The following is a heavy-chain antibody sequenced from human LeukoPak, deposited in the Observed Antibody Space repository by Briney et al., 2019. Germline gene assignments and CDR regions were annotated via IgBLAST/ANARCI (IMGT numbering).Heavy chain of an antibody. CDR3: ARHPNYYYYYMDV. CDR2: IYYSGST. Sequence: PSETLSLTCTVSGGSINNYYWSWIRQPPGKGLEWIGYIYYSGSTNYNPSLKSRVTISIDTSKNQFSLKLSSVTAADTAVYYCARHPNYYYYYMDVWGKGTTVTISS. CDR1: GGSINNYY. J-gene: IGHJ6*03. V-gene: IGHV4-59*08.